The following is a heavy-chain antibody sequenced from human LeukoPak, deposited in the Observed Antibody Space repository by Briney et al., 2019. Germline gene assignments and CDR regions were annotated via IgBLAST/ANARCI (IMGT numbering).Heavy chain of an antibody. V-gene: IGHV3-9*01. CDR2: ISWNSGSI. J-gene: IGHJ3*02. CDR1: GFTFDDYA. Sequence: TGGSLRLSCAASGFTFDDYAMHWVRQAPGKGLEWVSGISWNSGSIGYADSVEGRFTISRDNAKNSLYMQMNSLRAEDTALYYCAKDIGAAAVDAFDIWGQGTMVTVSS. CDR3: AKDIGAAAVDAFDI. D-gene: IGHD6-13*01.